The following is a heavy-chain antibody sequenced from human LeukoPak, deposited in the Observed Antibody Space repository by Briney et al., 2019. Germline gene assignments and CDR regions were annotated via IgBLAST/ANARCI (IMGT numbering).Heavy chain of an antibody. CDR1: GYTFTSYY. V-gene: IGHV1-46*01. CDR2: INPSGGST. J-gene: IGHJ4*02. Sequence: ASVKVSCKASGYTFTSYYMHWVRQAPGQGLEWMGIINPSGGSTSYAQKFQGRVTMTGDTSTSTVYMELSSLRSEDTAVYYCARVGAGADFDYWGQGTLVTVSS. D-gene: IGHD1-26*01. CDR3: ARVGAGADFDY.